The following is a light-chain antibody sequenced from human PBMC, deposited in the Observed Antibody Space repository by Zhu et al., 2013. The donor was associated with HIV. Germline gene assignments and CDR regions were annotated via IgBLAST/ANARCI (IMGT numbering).Light chain of an antibody. V-gene: IGKV1-9*01. CDR3: QQLNSYPIFA. CDR2: RAS. Sequence: DIQMTQSPSSLSASIGDRVTIACRASQGINNYLAWYQQRPGESPKLLISRASTLQSGVPSRFSGVGSGTDFTLTISSLQPEDAATYYCQQLNSYPIFAFGPGTKVNIK. J-gene: IGKJ3*01. CDR1: QGINNY.